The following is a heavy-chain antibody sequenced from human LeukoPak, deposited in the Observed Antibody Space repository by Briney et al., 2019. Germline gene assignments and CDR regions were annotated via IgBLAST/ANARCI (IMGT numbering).Heavy chain of an antibody. D-gene: IGHD3-10*01. CDR3: AKVPYYYGSGSQKYYYYYYMDV. Sequence: GGSLRLSCAASGFTFSSYEMNWVRQAPGKGLEWVSYISSSGSTIYYADSVKGRFTISRDNAKNSLYLQMNSLRAEDTAVYYCAKVPYYYGSGSQKYYYYYYMDVWGKGTTVTISS. CDR1: GFTFSSYE. J-gene: IGHJ6*03. V-gene: IGHV3-48*03. CDR2: ISSSGSTI.